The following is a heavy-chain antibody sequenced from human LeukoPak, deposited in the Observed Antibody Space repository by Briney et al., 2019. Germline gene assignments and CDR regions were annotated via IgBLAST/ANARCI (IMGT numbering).Heavy chain of an antibody. V-gene: IGHV4-34*01. CDR2: INHSEST. CDR3: AHTAGSGSFDY. D-gene: IGHD6-19*01. CDR1: GGSFSGYY. Sequence: SETLSLTCAVYGGSFSGYYWSWIRQSPGKGLEWIGEINHSESTNYNPSLKSRVTISVDTSKNQFTLKLGSVTAADTAVYYCAHTAGSGSFDYWGQGTLVTVSS. J-gene: IGHJ4*02.